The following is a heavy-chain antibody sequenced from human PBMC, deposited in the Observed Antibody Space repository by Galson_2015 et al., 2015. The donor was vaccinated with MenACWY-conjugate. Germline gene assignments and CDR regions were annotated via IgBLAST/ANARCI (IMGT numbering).Heavy chain of an antibody. D-gene: IGHD6-19*01. CDR2: ASASGGST. Sequence: SLRLSCAASGFTFTSYAMTWVRQAPGKGLEWVSTASASGGSTYYADSVKGRFTISRDNSKNTVYLQMSSLRVDDTALYYCAKGGGSGQDYWGQGTLVTVSS. CDR3: AKGGGSGQDY. CDR1: GFTFTSYA. V-gene: IGHV3-23*01. J-gene: IGHJ4*02.